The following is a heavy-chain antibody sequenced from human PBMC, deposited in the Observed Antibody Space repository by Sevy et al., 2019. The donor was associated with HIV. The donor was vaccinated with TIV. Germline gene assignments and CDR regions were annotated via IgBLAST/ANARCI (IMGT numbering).Heavy chain of an antibody. D-gene: IGHD3-3*01. Sequence: ASVKVSCKASGYTFTGYYIHWMRQAPGQGLEWMGWINPNSDGTNYVQKFQGRVTMTSDTSINTAYMDLRRLRSDDTAVYYCARGENFWTASYYFDYWGQGTLITVSS. CDR3: ARGENFWTASYYFDY. CDR1: GYTFTGYY. J-gene: IGHJ4*02. V-gene: IGHV1-2*02. CDR2: INPNSDGT.